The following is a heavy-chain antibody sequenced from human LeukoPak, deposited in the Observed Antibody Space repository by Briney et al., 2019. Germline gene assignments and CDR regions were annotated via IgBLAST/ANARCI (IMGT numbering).Heavy chain of an antibody. Sequence: GGSLRLSCVVSGFTFSSYAMSWVRQAPGKGLEWVSTISGSGATTYHADSVKGRLTVSRDNSKNTLYVQMNSLRAEDTAVYYCAKGRIAAGRGAFDIWGQGTMVTVSS. J-gene: IGHJ3*02. CDR3: AKGRIAAGRGAFDI. V-gene: IGHV3-23*01. CDR2: ISGSGATT. CDR1: GFTFSSYA. D-gene: IGHD6-13*01.